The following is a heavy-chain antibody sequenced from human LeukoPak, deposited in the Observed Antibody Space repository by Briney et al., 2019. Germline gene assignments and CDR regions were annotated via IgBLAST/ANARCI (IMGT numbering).Heavy chain of an antibody. V-gene: IGHV1-8*01. J-gene: IGHJ4*02. CDR2: MNPNSGST. Sequence: ASVKVSCKASGYTFTNYDINWVRRAAGQGLEWMGWMNPNSGSTAYAQKFQGRVSMTGDTSISTAYMELSSLRSEDTAVYYCARSLRGWYKDYWGQGTLVTVSS. CDR3: ARSLRGWYKDY. CDR1: GYTFTNYD. D-gene: IGHD6-19*01.